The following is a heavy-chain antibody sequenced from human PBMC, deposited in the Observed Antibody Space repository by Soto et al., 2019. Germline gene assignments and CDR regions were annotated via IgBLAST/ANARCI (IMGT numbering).Heavy chain of an antibody. CDR2: INHSGST. Sequence: QVQLQQWGAGLLKPSETLSLTCAVYGGSFSGYYWSWIRQPPGKGLEWIGEINHSGSTNYNPSLKSRVTISVDTSKNPFSLKLSSVTAADTAVYYCARGRRRDYYGSGSYYGLWGQGTLVTVSS. CDR3: ARGRRRDYYGSGSYYGL. V-gene: IGHV4-34*01. CDR1: GGSFSGYY. D-gene: IGHD3-10*01. J-gene: IGHJ4*02.